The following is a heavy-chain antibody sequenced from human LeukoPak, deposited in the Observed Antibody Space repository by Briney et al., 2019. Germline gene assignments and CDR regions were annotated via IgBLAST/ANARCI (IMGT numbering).Heavy chain of an antibody. CDR2: MNPNSGNT. CDR1: GYTFTSYD. CDR3: ARGDYYGSGSYSYYMGV. Sequence: ASVKVSCKASGYTFTSYDINWVRQATGQGLEWMGWMNPNSGNTGYAQKFQGRVTITRNTSISTAYMELSSLRSEDTAVYYCARGDYYGSGSYSYYMGVWGKGTTVTVSS. D-gene: IGHD3-10*01. V-gene: IGHV1-8*03. J-gene: IGHJ6*03.